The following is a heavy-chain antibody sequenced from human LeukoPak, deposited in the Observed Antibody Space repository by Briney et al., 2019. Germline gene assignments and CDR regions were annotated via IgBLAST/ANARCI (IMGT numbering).Heavy chain of an antibody. CDR2: ISSSGSTI. J-gene: IGHJ4*02. Sequence: AGGSLRLSCAASGFTFSSYEMNWVRQAPGKGLEWVSYISSSGSTIYYADSVKGRFTISRDNAENSLYLQMNSLRAEDTAVYYCSSLGGYGDPFDYWGQGTLVTVSS. CDR1: GFTFSSYE. V-gene: IGHV3-48*03. D-gene: IGHD4-17*01. CDR3: SSLGGYGDPFDY.